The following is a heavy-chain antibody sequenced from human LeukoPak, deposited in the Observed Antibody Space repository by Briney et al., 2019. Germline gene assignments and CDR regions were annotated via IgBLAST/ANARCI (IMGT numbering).Heavy chain of an antibody. V-gene: IGHV4-4*07. D-gene: IGHD2/OR15-2a*01. CDR3: ARDFSAIYFFDY. J-gene: IGHJ4*02. CDR2: FYTSGST. CDR1: GASISSYY. Sequence: PSETLSLTCTVSGASISSYYWSWIRQPAGKGLEWIGRFYTSGSTNYNPSLKSRVTMSIDTSKNQFSLKLSSVTAADTAVYYCARDFSAIYFFDYWGQGTPVTVSS.